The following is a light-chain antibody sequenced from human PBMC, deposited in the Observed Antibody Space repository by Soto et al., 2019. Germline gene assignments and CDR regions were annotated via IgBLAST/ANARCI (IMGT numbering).Light chain of an antibody. CDR1: QSVSSH. Sequence: EIVLPQSPAPLPLAPGERATFPFRASQSVSSHLAWFQQRPGQAPSLLIYSASTTATGIPARFSGSGSGTDFTLTIRSLEPEDFAVYHCQQRSNSITFGQGTRLEIK. CDR2: SAS. CDR3: QQRSNSIT. V-gene: IGKV3-11*01. J-gene: IGKJ5*01.